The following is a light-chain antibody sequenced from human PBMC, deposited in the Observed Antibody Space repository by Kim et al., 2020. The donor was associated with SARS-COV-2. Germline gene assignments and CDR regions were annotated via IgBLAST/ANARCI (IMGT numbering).Light chain of an antibody. Sequence: VSPVQTASTSCSGNKLGDKYACWYQQKPGPSPVLVIYQDTKRPSEIPERFSGSNSGNTATLTISGTQAMDAADYFCQAWDSGTVVFGGGTQLTVL. V-gene: IGLV3-1*01. J-gene: IGLJ2*01. CDR1: KLGDKY. CDR2: QDT. CDR3: QAWDSGTVV.